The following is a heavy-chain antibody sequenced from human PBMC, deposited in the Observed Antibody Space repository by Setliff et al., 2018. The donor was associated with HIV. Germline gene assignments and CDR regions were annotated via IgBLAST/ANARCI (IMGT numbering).Heavy chain of an antibody. CDR1: GGSISSFSYY. CDR2: ITYSGSA. Sequence: SETLSLTCTVSGGSISSFSYYWGWIRQPPGKGPEWIGSITYSGSARYNPSLKSRVAISVDMSKNQFSLTLNSVTAADTATYYCASRGIVVVTMSMPDEFFVHWGHGTLVTVSS. J-gene: IGHJ1*01. D-gene: IGHD2-21*02. V-gene: IGHV4-39*01. CDR3: ASRGIVVVTMSMPDEFFVH.